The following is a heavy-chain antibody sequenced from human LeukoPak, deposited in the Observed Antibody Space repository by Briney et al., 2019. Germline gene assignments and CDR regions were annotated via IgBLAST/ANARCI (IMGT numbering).Heavy chain of an antibody. Sequence: GGSLRLSCAASGFTFSGSALHWVRQASGKGLEWVGRIRSTANGYATAYAASVKGRFTISRDDSKNTAYLQTDSLKTEDTAVYYCTGNYYGSGSYADFDYWGQGTLVTVSS. D-gene: IGHD3-10*01. CDR1: GFTFSGSA. CDR2: IRSTANGYAT. CDR3: TGNYYGSGSYADFDY. J-gene: IGHJ4*02. V-gene: IGHV3-73*01.